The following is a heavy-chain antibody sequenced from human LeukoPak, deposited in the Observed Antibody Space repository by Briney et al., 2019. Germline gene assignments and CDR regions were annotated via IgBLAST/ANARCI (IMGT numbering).Heavy chain of an antibody. CDR1: RDSISDYY. D-gene: IGHD2/OR15-2a*01. CDR2: IYYSGST. CDR3: ARELKVGNTGYYFDY. J-gene: IGHJ4*02. V-gene: IGHV4-59*01. Sequence: LSETLSLTCTVSRDSISDYYWSWIRQPPGERLEWIGYIYYSGSTNYNPSLKSRVTISLDTSKNRFSLNLNSVTAADTAVYYCARELKVGNTGYYFDYWGQGTLVTVSS.